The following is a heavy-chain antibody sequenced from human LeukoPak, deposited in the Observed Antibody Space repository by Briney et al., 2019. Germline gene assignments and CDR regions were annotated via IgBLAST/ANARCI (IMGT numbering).Heavy chain of an antibody. CDR1: GFTFVSYW. CDR3: ARDAPGNTALDY. CDR2: INGYGSSA. J-gene: IGHJ4*02. V-gene: IGHV3-74*01. Sequence: GGSLRLSCAASGFTFVSYWMHWVRQPPGPGLILYSRINGYGSSADFADSVKGRFTISRDNDKNTLYLQMNSLRAEDTAVYYCARDAPGNTALDYWGQGTLVTVSS. D-gene: IGHD5-18*01.